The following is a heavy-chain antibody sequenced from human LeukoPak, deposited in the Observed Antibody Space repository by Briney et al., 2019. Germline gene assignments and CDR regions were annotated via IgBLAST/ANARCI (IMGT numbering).Heavy chain of an antibody. V-gene: IGHV3-30*18. Sequence: GGSLRLSCAASGFTFSTYGMHWVRQAPGKGLEWVAVVSYDASTIYYADSVKGRFTISRDNSKNTLYLQMSSLRSDDTAVYYCAKAQLPRRESGNFYYDYWGQGTLVTVSS. CDR1: GFTFSTYG. D-gene: IGHD3-10*01. CDR2: VSYDASTI. CDR3: AKAQLPRRESGNFYYDY. J-gene: IGHJ4*02.